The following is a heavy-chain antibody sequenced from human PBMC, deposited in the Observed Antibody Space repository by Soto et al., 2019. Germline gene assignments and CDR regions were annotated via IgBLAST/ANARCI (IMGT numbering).Heavy chain of an antibody. D-gene: IGHD3-3*01. V-gene: IGHV3-13*01. CDR3: ARASGVFSYGMDV. CDR2: IGTAGDT. Sequence: PGGSLRLSCAASGFTFSSYDMHWVLQATGKGLEWVSAIGTAGDTYYPGSVKGRFTISRENAKNSLYLQMNSLRAEDTAVYYCARASGVFSYGMDVWGQGTTVTVSS. J-gene: IGHJ6*02. CDR1: GFTFSSYD.